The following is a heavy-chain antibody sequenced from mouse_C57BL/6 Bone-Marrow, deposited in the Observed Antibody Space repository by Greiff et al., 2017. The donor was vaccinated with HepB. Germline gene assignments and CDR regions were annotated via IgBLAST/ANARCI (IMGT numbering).Heavy chain of an antibody. J-gene: IGHJ4*01. Sequence: QVQLQQSGAELVRPGASVTLSCKASGYTFTDYEMHWVKQTPVHGLEWIGAIDPETGGTAYNQKFKGKAILTADKSSSTAYMELRSLTSEDSAVYYCTSSNYYDPFYAMDYWGQGTSVTVAS. CDR1: GYTFTDYE. CDR3: TSSNYYDPFYAMDY. CDR2: IDPETGGT. V-gene: IGHV1-15*01. D-gene: IGHD2-4*01.